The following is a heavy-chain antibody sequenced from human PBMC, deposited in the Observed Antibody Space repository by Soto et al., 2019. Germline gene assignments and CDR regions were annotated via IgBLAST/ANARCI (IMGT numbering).Heavy chain of an antibody. V-gene: IGHV3-23*01. CDR1: GFTFSTYA. CDR3: AKCGRVPVATPWYYYGMDV. Sequence: GGSLRLSCAASGFTFSTYAMSWVRQAPGKGLEWVSAISGSGGSTHYADSVKGRFTISRDNSKNTLYLQVNSLRADDTAVYYCAKCGRVPVATPWYYYGMDVWGQGTTVTVSS. J-gene: IGHJ6*02. CDR2: ISGSGGST. D-gene: IGHD2-2*01.